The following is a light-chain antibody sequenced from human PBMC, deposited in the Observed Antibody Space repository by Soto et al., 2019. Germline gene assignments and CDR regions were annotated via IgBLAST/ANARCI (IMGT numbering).Light chain of an antibody. V-gene: IGKV2-28*01. Sequence: DIVMTQSPVSLPVTPGEPASISCRSSQSLLHSHGYTYLDWYLQKPGQSPQLLIYMGSTRASGVPDRFSRSGSDTDFTLKISRVEAEDVGVYYCMQALQIPLTFGGGTKVEIK. CDR1: QSLLHSHGYTY. J-gene: IGKJ4*01. CDR2: MGS. CDR3: MQALQIPLT.